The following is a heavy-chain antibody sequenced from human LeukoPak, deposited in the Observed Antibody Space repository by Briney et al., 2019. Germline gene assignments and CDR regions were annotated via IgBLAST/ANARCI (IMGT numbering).Heavy chain of an antibody. J-gene: IGHJ4*02. D-gene: IGHD5-24*01. Sequence: SVKVSCKASGGTFSSYAISWVRQAPGQGLEWMGGIIPIFGTANYAQKFQGRVTITRDTSASTAYMELSSLRSEDTAVYYCARARERWLQSDYWGQGTLVTVSS. V-gene: IGHV1-69*05. CDR3: ARARERWLQSDY. CDR1: GGTFSSYA. CDR2: IIPIFGTA.